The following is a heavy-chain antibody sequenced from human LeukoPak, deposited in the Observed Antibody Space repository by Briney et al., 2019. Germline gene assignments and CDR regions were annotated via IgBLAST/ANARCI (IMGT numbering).Heavy chain of an antibody. D-gene: IGHD3-22*01. CDR3: VKSDAYDTTYYFDF. V-gene: IGHV3-23*01. J-gene: IGHJ4*02. Sequence: TGGSLRLSCAASGFTFSSYSMNWVRQAPGKGLEWVSTLSGGGGGTYYADSVKGRFTISRDNSKSTLYLQMKSLRAEDTAVYFCVKSDAYDTTYYFDFWGQGTLVTVSS. CDR2: LSGGGGGT. CDR1: GFTFSSYS.